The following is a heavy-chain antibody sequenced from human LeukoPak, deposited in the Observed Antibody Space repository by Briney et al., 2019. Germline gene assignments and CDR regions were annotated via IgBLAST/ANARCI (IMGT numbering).Heavy chain of an antibody. CDR1: GYTFTSYD. Sequence: ASVKVSCKASGYTFTSYDINWVRQATGQGLEWMGWMNPNSGNTGYAQKFQGRVTMTRNTSISTAYMELSSLRSEDTAVYYCARSFGVVREGHYYYYYYMDVWGKGTTVTVSS. J-gene: IGHJ6*03. V-gene: IGHV1-8*01. D-gene: IGHD3-3*01. CDR2: MNPNSGNT. CDR3: ARSFGVVREGHYYYYYYMDV.